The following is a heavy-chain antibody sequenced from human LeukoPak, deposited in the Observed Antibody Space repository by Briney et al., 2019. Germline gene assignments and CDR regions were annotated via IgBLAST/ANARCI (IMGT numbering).Heavy chain of an antibody. V-gene: IGHV4-39*01. CDR3: ASYGSGSYYRYDY. J-gene: IGHJ4*02. D-gene: IGHD3-10*01. CDR1: GGSISSSSYY. CDR2: IYYSGGT. Sequence: SETLSLTCTVSGGSISSSSYYWGWIRQPPGKGLEWIGSIYYSGGTYYNPSLKSRVTISVDTSKNQFSLKLSSVTAADTAVYYCASYGSGSYYRYDYWGQGTLVTVSS.